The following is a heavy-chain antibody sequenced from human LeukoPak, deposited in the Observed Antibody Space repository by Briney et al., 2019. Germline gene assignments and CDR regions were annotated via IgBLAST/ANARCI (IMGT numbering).Heavy chain of an antibody. J-gene: IGHJ4*02. CDR2: IKSKTDGGTT. CDR1: GFTFSNAW. V-gene: IGHV3-15*01. D-gene: IGHD2-2*01. Sequence: GGSLRLSCAASGFTFSNAWMSWVRQAPGKGLEWVGRIKSKTDGGTTDYAAPVKGRFTISRDDSKNTLYLQMNNLKTEDTAVYYCTTDFLGCSSTSCRYYFDYWGQGTLVTVSS. CDR3: TTDFLGCSSTSCRYYFDY.